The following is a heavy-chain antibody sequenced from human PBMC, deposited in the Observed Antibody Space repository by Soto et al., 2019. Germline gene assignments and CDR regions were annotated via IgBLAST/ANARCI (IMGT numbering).Heavy chain of an antibody. J-gene: IGHJ4*02. CDR1: GFTVITNY. V-gene: IGHV3-66*01. CDR3: AGKKSIVGATGYFDY. D-gene: IGHD1-26*01. Sequence: EVQMVESGGGLVQPGGSLRLSCAVSGFTVITNYISWVRQAPGKGLEWVSDIYAGGSTYYTDSVKGRFAISRDNSKNTLYLQTNSLRAEDTAVYYCAGKKSIVGATGYFDYWGQGTLVIVSS. CDR2: IYAGGST.